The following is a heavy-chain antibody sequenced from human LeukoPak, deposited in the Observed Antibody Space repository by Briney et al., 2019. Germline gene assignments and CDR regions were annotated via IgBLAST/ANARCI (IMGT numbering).Heavy chain of an antibody. D-gene: IGHD3-3*01. Sequence: GESLKISCKASGYSFDYYWIAWVRQMPGKGLEWMGIIYPDDSDSTYSPSFQGQVTISVDKSINTAYLQWSSLKASNTAIYYCVRVGSVTNFGVVSYYFDYWGQGTLVTVSS. V-gene: IGHV5-51*01. CDR3: VRVGSVTNFGVVSYYFDY. CDR1: GYSFDYYW. J-gene: IGHJ4*02. CDR2: IYPDDSDS.